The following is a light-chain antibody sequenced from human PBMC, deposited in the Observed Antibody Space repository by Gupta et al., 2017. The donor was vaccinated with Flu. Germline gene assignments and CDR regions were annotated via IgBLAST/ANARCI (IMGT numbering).Light chain of an antibody. CDR3: CSYTTSDTLV. V-gene: IGLV2-14*01. J-gene: IGLJ3*02. CDR2: EIS. CDR1: SNDVGGYNF. Sequence: QSAPTQPAPVSGSPGQSLTISCSGTSNDVGGYNFVYWYQQHSVKSDKLMIYEISNRPAGVANRFSGSQSGTTSSLTIYGLQAEDEDEYYCCSYTTSDTLVFGGGTKRTVL.